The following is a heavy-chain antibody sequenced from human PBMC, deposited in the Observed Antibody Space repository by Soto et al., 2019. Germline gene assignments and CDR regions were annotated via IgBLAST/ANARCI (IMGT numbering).Heavy chain of an antibody. J-gene: IGHJ5*02. CDR1: GFTFSSYG. CDR3: PKGTAVAYQWFDP. CDR2: ISHDGTDR. Sequence: QVELVESGGGVVQPGRSLRLSCEASGFTFSSYGMHWVRQAPGKGLEWVAAISHDGTDRYYANSVKGRFTISRDNSKITLYLQMNSLRSEATAIYYCPKGTAVAYQWFDPWGQGTLVTVSS. D-gene: IGHD6-19*01. V-gene: IGHV3-30*18.